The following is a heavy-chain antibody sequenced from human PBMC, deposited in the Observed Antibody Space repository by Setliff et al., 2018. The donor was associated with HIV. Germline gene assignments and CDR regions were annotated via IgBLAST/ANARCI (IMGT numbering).Heavy chain of an antibody. Sequence: PGGSLRLSCTVSGFSFSDYYMSWIRQAPGKGLEWVSFISSGGSTIYYADSVKGRFTISRDNAKNSLFLQMNSLRAEDTAVYYCARGRVVGEYTFGLDYMDVWGKGTTVTVSS. D-gene: IGHD5-18*01. V-gene: IGHV3-11*04. CDR2: ISSGGSTI. CDR3: ARGRVVGEYTFGLDYMDV. J-gene: IGHJ6*03. CDR1: GFSFSDYY.